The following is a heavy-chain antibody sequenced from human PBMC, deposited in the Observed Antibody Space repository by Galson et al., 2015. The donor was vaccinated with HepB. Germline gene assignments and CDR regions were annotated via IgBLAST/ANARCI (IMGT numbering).Heavy chain of an antibody. D-gene: IGHD4-23*01. Sequence: SLRLSCAASGFTFTGYAMTWVRQVPGKGLEWVSTISGSGASTYYTDSVKGRFTISRDKSKNTLQLQMNSLRAEDTALYYCAIKAVDYYVYWGQGTLVTVSS. V-gene: IGHV3-23*01. CDR3: AIKAVDYYVY. CDR1: GFTFTGYA. J-gene: IGHJ4*02. CDR2: ISGSGAST.